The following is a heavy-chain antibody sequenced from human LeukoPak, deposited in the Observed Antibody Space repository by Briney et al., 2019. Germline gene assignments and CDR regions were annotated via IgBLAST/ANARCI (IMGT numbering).Heavy chain of an antibody. CDR3: AKDRCSNGIGCYYYYMDV. CDR2: ISSSGGST. CDR1: GFTFSNYA. Sequence: GGSLRLSCAASGFTFSNYAMHWVRHAPGKGREYFSAISSSGGSTSYANSVKVRFVISRDSSKTILYLKMNSLRAEDTAVYYCAKDRCSNGIGCYYYYMDVWGKGTTVTISS. D-gene: IGHD2-8*01. V-gene: IGHV3-64*01. J-gene: IGHJ6*03.